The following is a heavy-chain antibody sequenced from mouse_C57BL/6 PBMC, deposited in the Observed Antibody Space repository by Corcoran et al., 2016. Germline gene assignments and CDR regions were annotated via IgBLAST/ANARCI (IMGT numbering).Heavy chain of an antibody. CDR1: GYTFTDYY. V-gene: IGHV1-19*01. Sequence: EVQLQQSGPVLVKPGASVKMSCKASGYTFTDYYMNWVKQSHGKSLEWIGVINPYNGGTSYNQKFKGKATLTVDKSSSTAYMELNSLTSEDSAVYYCARGDYGSSHFDYWGQGTTLTVSS. D-gene: IGHD1-1*01. J-gene: IGHJ2*01. CDR3: ARGDYGSSHFDY. CDR2: INPYNGGT.